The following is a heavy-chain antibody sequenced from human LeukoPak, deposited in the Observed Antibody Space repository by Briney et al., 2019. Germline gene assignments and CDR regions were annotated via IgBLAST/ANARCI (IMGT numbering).Heavy chain of an antibody. CDR1: GFTFSSYS. D-gene: IGHD1-26*01. J-gene: IGHJ6*03. Sequence: KPGGSLRLSCAASGFTFSSYSMNWVRQAPRKGLEWVSSITSISTYIHYADSVKGRFTISRDNAKNSLYLQMNSLRAEDTAVYYCARTTSGATFSDYYYYHMDVWGKGTTVTVSS. CDR3: ARTTSGATFSDYYYYHMDV. V-gene: IGHV3-21*01. CDR2: ITSISTYI.